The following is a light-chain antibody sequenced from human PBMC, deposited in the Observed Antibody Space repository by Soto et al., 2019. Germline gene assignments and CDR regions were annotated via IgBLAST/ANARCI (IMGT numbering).Light chain of an antibody. CDR1: QSVLKSSKNKNY. CDR3: QQHSTSPFT. Sequence: DMVMTQSPDSLAVSLGERATINCKSSQSVLKSSKNKNYLAWYQQKPGQPPKLLIYWTSTRESGVPDRFSGTGSETDFTLTISSLQAEDVAVYYCQQHSTSPFTFGQGTKLEIK. CDR2: WTS. V-gene: IGKV4-1*01. J-gene: IGKJ2*01.